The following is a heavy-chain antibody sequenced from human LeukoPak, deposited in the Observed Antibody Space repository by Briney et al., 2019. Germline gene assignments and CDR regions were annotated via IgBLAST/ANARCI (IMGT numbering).Heavy chain of an antibody. CDR3: AREPWAGDGYNYPDY. Sequence: GSLRLSCATSGFPFSSYSMNWVRPAPGKGLELVSSISSSSSYIYYADSVKGRFTISRDNAKNSLYLQMNSLRAEDTAVYYCAREPWAGDGYNYPDYWGQGTLVTVSS. CDR1: GFPFSSYS. J-gene: IGHJ4*02. CDR2: ISSSSSYI. V-gene: IGHV3-21*01. D-gene: IGHD5-24*01.